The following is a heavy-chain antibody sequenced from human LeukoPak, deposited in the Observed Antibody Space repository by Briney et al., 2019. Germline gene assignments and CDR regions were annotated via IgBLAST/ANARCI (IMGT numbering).Heavy chain of an antibody. CDR3: TTDPARAYGMDV. J-gene: IGHJ6*02. V-gene: IGHV3-15*01. CDR1: GFTLSNAW. CDR2: IKSKTDGGTT. Sequence: GGSLRLSCAASGFTLSNAWMSWVRQAPGKGLEWVGRIKSKTDGGTTDYAAPVKGRFTISRDDSKNTLYLQMNSLKTEDTAVYYCTTDPARAYGMDVWGQGTTVTVSS.